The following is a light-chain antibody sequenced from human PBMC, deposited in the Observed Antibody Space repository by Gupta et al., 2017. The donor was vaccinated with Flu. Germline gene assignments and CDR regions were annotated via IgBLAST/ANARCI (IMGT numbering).Light chain of an antibody. CDR2: RAS. V-gene: IGKV3-15*01. J-gene: IGKJ1*01. Sequence: EIVMTQSPATLSVFPGERDTLSCRASQYINMNLAWYQQRPGQSPRLIIHRASARAAGVPARFSGSGSGTDFTLTINSLQSDDVATYYCQQYTEWWSFGQGTKVEI. CDR1: QYINMN. CDR3: QQYTEWWS.